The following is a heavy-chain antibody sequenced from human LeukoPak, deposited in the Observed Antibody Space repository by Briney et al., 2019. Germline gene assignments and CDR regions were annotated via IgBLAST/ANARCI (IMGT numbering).Heavy chain of an antibody. CDR1: GDIFTGYY. D-gene: IGHD1-26*01. CDR3: ARVMWELLWDALTI. J-gene: IGHJ3*02. V-gene: IGHV1-2*02. Sequence: ASVKVSCKASGDIFTGYYMHWVRQAPGQGLEWMGWINPNSGGTNYAQKFQGRVTMTRDTSISTAYMELNRLRSDDTAVYYCARVMWELLWDALTIWGQGTMVTVSS. CDR2: INPNSGGT.